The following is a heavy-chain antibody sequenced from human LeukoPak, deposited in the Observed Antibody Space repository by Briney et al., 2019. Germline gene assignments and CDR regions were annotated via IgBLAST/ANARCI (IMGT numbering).Heavy chain of an antibody. J-gene: IGHJ4*02. Sequence: GGSLRLSCIGSRFDFSYYGMHWVRQAPGKGLAWVAAIKHDGTAKFYAHSVRGRFTVSRDNSENTLYLQMNNLRPDDTAVYYCARIGFGFSYGQGYAHWGQGTLVSVSS. CDR3: ARIGFGFSYGQGYAH. CDR1: RFDFSYYG. CDR2: IKHDGTAK. D-gene: IGHD2-2*01. V-gene: IGHV3-30*03.